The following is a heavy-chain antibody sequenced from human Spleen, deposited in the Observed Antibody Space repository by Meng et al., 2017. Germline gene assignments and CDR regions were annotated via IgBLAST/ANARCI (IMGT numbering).Heavy chain of an antibody. CDR2: TYYRSKWYN. V-gene: IGHV6-1*01. Sequence: SQTRSLTCAISGDSVSNKTAAWNWIRQSPSRGLEWLGRTYYRSKWYNDYAVSVKSRISINPDTSKNQFSLQLNSVTPEDTAVYYCARATALVTIYFDYWGQGTLVTVSS. CDR1: GDSVSNKTAA. J-gene: IGHJ4*02. D-gene: IGHD5-18*01. CDR3: ARATALVTIYFDY.